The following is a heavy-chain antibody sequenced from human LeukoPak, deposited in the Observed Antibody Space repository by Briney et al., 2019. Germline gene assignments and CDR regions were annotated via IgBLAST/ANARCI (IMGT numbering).Heavy chain of an antibody. CDR1: GFTFSSYA. D-gene: IGHD2-8*01. CDR2: ISDSGRST. CDR3: AKAIEDCTNGVCFTYYYYGMDV. Sequence: GGSLRLSCAASGFTFSSYAMSWVAQAPGKGLEGGSAISDSGRSTYYADSVKGRFTISRDNSKNTLYLQMDSLRAEDTAVYYCAKAIEDCTNGVCFTYYYYGMDVWGQRTTVTVSS. J-gene: IGHJ6*02. V-gene: IGHV3-23*01.